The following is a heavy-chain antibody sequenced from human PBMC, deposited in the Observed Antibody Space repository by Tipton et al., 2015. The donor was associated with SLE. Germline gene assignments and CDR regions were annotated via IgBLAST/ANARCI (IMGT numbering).Heavy chain of an antibody. CDR1: GYTFTSYF. CDR3: ARGTSGDYVGVAFDV. CDR2: FNPNSGGT. J-gene: IGHJ3*01. V-gene: IGHV1-2*02. Sequence: QSGAEVKKPGASVKVSCKASGYTFTSYFMHWVRQAPGQGLEWMGWFNPNSGGTNYAQKFQGRVTMTTDTSISTAYMELSRLRSDDTAVYYCARGTSGDYVGVAFDVWGQGTVVTVSS. D-gene: IGHD4-17*01.